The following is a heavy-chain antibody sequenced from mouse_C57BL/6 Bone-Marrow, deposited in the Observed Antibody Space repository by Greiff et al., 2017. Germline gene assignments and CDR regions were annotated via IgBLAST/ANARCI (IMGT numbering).Heavy chain of an antibody. V-gene: IGHV1-12*01. D-gene: IGHD4-1*01. CDR1: GYTFTSYN. Sequence: SGAELVRPGASVKMSCKASGYTFTSYNMHWVKQTPRQGLEWIGAIYPGNGDTSYNQKFKGKATLTVDKSSSTAYMQLSSLTSEDSAVYFCARRELGGGSYYAMDYWGQGTSVTVSS. CDR2: IYPGNGDT. CDR3: ARRELGGGSYYAMDY. J-gene: IGHJ4*01.